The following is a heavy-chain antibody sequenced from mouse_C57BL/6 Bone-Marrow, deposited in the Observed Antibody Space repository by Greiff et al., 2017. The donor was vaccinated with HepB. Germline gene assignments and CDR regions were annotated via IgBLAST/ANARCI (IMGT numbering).Heavy chain of an antibody. CDR3: ARSHICDYDGYFDV. D-gene: IGHD2-4*01. CDR2: INPRSGYT. Sequence: VKLVEAGAELAKPGASVKRSGKASGYTFTSYWMHWVKQRPGQGLEWIGYINPRSGYTKYNQKVKDKATRRADKSSSTAYMQLSSLTYEDSAVYYGARSHICDYDGYFDVWGTGTTVTVSS. J-gene: IGHJ1*03. CDR1: GYTFTSYW. V-gene: IGHV1-7*01.